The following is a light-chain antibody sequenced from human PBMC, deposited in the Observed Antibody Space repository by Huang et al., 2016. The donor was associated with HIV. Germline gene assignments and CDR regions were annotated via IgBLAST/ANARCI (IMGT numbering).Light chain of an antibody. CDR2: AAS. CDR1: QSVSSN. CDR3: QQYNNWPRT. Sequence: EIVMTQSPATLSVSPGERATLSCRASQSVSSNLAWYQQKPGQAPRRLIYAASTRATGIPARFSGSGSGTEFTLTISSLQSEDFAVYYCQQYNNWPRTFGQGTKVEIK. J-gene: IGKJ1*01. V-gene: IGKV3-15*01.